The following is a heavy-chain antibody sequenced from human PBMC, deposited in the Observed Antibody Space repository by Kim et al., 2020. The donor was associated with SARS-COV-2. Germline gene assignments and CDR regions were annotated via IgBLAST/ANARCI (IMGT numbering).Heavy chain of an antibody. D-gene: IGHD5-18*01. CDR2: IVVGSGNT. CDR1: GFTFTSSA. Sequence: SVKVYCKASGFTFTSSAMQWVRQARGQRLEWIGWIVVGSGNTNYAQKFQERVTITRDMSTSTAYMELSSLRSEDTAVYYCAASVRYSYGSSDYWGQGTLVTVSS. J-gene: IGHJ4*02. CDR3: AASVRYSYGSSDY. V-gene: IGHV1-58*02.